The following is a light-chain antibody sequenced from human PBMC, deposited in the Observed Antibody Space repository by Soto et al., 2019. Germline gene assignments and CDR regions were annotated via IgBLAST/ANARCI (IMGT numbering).Light chain of an antibody. CDR3: QQYGSSGT. CDR1: QSVSNNY. CDR2: GAS. J-gene: IGKJ1*01. Sequence: EIVLTQSPGTLSLSPGERATLSCRASQSVSNNYLAWYQHKPGQAPRLRIYGASNRATGIPDRLSGSGSGTDFTLTISRMEPEDFAVYYCQQYGSSGTFGQGTKVDIK. V-gene: IGKV3-20*01.